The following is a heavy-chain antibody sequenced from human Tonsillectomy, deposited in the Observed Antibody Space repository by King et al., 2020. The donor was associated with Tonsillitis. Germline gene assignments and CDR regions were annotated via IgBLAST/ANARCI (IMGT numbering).Heavy chain of an antibody. V-gene: IGHV3-23*03. CDR2: IYSGGSST. J-gene: IGHJ4*02. Sequence: VQLVESGGGLVQPGGSPRLSCAASGFTFSSYAMSWVCQAPGKGLEWVSVIYSGGSSTYYADSVKGRFTISRDNSKNTLYLQMNSLRAEDTAVYYCAKGPESVAGYDYWGQGTLVTVSS. D-gene: IGHD6-19*01. CDR1: GFTFSSYA. CDR3: AKGPESVAGYDY.